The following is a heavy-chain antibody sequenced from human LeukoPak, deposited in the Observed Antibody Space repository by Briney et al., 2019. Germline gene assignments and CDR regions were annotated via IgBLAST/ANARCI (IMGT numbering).Heavy chain of an antibody. J-gene: IGHJ4*02. CDR2: ISSSGIYI. Sequence: GGSLKLSCAASKFTFSSYTINWVRQAPGKGLEWVSSISSSGIYIYYADSVKGRFTISRDNAKNSLYLQMNSLRAEDTAVYYCAGTIVVVPAAIEYSSSWEDYWGQGTLVTVSS. D-gene: IGHD2-2*01. CDR3: AGTIVVVPAAIEYSSSWEDY. CDR1: KFTFSSYT. V-gene: IGHV3-21*01.